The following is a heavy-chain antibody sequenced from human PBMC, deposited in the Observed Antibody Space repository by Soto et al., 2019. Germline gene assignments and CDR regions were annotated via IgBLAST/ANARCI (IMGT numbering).Heavy chain of an antibody. CDR2: IYYSGST. V-gene: IGHV4-59*01. D-gene: IGHD1-26*01. CDR1: GGSISSYY. J-gene: IGHJ6*02. Sequence: SETLSLTCTVSGGSISSYYWSWIRQPPGKGLEWIGYIYYSGSTNYNPSLKSRVTISVDTSKNQFSLKLSSVTAADTAVYYCARDASGYDMDVWGQGTTVTVSS. CDR3: ARDASGYDMDV.